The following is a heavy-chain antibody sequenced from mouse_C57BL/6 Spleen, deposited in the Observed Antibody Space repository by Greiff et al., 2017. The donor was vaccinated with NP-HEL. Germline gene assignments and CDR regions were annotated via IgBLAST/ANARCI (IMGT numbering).Heavy chain of an antibody. CDR2: INPNNGGT. J-gene: IGHJ3*01. CDR1: GYTFTDYN. CDR3: ARSGFWYGSSPFAY. D-gene: IGHD1-1*01. V-gene: IGHV1-18*01. Sequence: VQLKQSGPELVKPGASVKIPCKASGYTFTDYNMDWVKQSHGKSLEWIGDINPNNGGTIYNQKFKGKATLTVDKSSSTAYMELRSLTSEDTAVYYCARSGFWYGSSPFAYWGQGTLVTVSA.